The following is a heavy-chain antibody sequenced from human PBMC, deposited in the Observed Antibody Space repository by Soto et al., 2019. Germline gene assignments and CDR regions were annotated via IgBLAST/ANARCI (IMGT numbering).Heavy chain of an antibody. Sequence: QVQLQQWGAGLLKPSETLSLTCAVYGGSFSGYYWSWIRQPPGKGLEWIGEINHSGSTNYNPSLKSRVTISVDTSKHQFSLKLSSVTAADTAVYYCASGPNAAYFDYWGQGTLVTVSS. CDR3: ASGPNAAYFDY. CDR2: INHSGST. J-gene: IGHJ4*02. V-gene: IGHV4-34*01. D-gene: IGHD6-25*01. CDR1: GGSFSGYY.